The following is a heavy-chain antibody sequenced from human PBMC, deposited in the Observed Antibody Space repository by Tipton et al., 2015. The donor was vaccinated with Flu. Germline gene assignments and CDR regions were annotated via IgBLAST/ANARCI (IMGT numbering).Heavy chain of an antibody. CDR2: INHSGST. J-gene: IGHJ5*02. V-gene: IGHV4-34*01. CDR1: GGSFSGYY. Sequence: TLSLTCAVYGGSFSGYYWSWIRQPPGKGLEWIGEINHSGSTNYNPSLKSRVTISVDTSKNQFSLKLSSVTAADTAVYYCARVLSSGYFYPWFDPWGQGTLVTVSS. D-gene: IGHD3-22*01. CDR3: ARVLSSGYFYPWFDP.